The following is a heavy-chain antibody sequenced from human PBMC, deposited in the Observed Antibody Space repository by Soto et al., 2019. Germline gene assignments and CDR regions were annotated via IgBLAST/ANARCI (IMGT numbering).Heavy chain of an antibody. J-gene: IGHJ4*02. Sequence: SCPTLVNPTQTLTLTCTFSGFSLRTSGMCVSWIRQPPGKALEWLARIDWDDDKFYNTSLKTRLTISKDSSKNQVVLTMTNMDPVDTATYYCARMFHCSGGTCPFDYWGQGAMVTVYS. CDR3: ARMFHCSGGTCPFDY. CDR2: IDWDDDK. D-gene: IGHD2-15*01. V-gene: IGHV2-70*17. CDR1: GFSLRTSGMC.